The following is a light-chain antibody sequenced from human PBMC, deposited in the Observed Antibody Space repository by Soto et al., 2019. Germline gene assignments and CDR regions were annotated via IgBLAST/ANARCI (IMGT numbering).Light chain of an antibody. Sequence: QSVLTQPASVSGSPGQSITISCTGTSGDVGGYNYVSWYQLDPGKAPKLIIYEVNNRPSGVSNRFSGSKSGNTASLTISGLQAEDEADYYCTSYTSSGALVFGGGTKLTVL. J-gene: IGLJ3*02. CDR1: SGDVGGYNY. CDR3: TSYTSSGALV. CDR2: EVN. V-gene: IGLV2-14*01.